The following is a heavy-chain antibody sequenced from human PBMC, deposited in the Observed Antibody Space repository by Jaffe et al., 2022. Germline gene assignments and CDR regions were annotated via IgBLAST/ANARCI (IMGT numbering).Heavy chain of an antibody. D-gene: IGHD5-12*01. CDR2: IKQDGSEK. CDR3: AREILGYSGYDYVILRYYYYMDV. V-gene: IGHV3-7*05. J-gene: IGHJ6*03. Sequence: EVQLVESGGGLVQPGGSLRLSCAASGFTFSSYWMSWVRQAPGKGLEWVANIKQDGSEKYYVDSVKGRFTISRDNAKNSLYLQMNSLRAEDTAVYYCAREILGYSGYDYVILRYYYYMDVWGKGTTVTVSS. CDR1: GFTFSSYW.